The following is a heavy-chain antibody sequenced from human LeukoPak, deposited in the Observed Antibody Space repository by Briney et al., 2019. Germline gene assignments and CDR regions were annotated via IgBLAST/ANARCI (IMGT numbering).Heavy chain of an antibody. CDR1: GLTFGSYW. Sequence: GGSLRLSCAASGLTFGSYWMHWVRQAPGKGLVWISRLNSDESDTRYADSVKGRFTVSRDNAKNTLYLQMNSLRAEDTAVYYCAKDPQAYGDYYYYAMDVRGQGTTVTVSS. CDR3: AKDPQAYGDYYYYAMDV. CDR2: LNSDESDT. V-gene: IGHV3-74*01. D-gene: IGHD4-17*01. J-gene: IGHJ6*02.